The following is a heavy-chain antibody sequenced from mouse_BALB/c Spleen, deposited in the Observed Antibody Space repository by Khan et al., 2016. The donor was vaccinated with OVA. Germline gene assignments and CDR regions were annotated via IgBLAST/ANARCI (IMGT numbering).Heavy chain of an antibody. D-gene: IGHD1-1*01. V-gene: IGHV3-2*02. CDR3: ARIYGGGFDY. CDR1: GYSITSDYA. Sequence: EVQLQQSGPGLVKPSQSLSLTCTVTGYSITSDYAWNWIRQFPGNKLEWMGFISYSGNTKYNPSLKSRISITRDTSRNQFFLQLTSVTIEDTATYYCARIYGGGFDYWGQGTSLTVSS. CDR2: ISYSGNT. J-gene: IGHJ2*02.